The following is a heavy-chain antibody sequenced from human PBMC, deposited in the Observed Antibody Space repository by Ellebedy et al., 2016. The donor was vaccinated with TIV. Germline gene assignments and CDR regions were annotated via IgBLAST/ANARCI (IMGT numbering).Heavy chain of an antibody. CDR1: GFTFRKYA. Sequence: PGGSLRLSCAASGFTFRKYAMSWVRQAPGLGLEWVAAISGSGGSTYYADSVKGRFTISRDTSTRSLYLQMNSLRAEDTAIYYCAKFYGDYHPYYFDYWGQGTLVTVSS. J-gene: IGHJ4*02. CDR3: AKFYGDYHPYYFDY. V-gene: IGHV3-23*01. D-gene: IGHD4-17*01. CDR2: ISGSGGST.